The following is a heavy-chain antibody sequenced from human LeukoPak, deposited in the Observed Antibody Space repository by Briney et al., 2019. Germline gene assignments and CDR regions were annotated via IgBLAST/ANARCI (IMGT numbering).Heavy chain of an antibody. Sequence: ASVKVCCKASGYTFSGHYLHWVRQAPGQGLEWMGRINPNTGVTQYTENFQGRVTMTGDTSISTAYMELNGLRSDDTAIYYCARNWIQLFTPDFDLWGQGTLVTVSS. D-gene: IGHD5-18*01. CDR3: ARNWIQLFTPDFDL. J-gene: IGHJ4*02. V-gene: IGHV1-2*06. CDR1: GYTFSGHY. CDR2: INPNTGVT.